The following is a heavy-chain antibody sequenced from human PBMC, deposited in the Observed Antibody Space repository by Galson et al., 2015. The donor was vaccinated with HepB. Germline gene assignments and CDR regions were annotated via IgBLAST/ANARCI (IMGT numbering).Heavy chain of an antibody. V-gene: IGHV1-18*01. D-gene: IGHD3-9*01. CDR3: ARGVDYDILTGYHDAFDI. CDR2: ISAYNGNT. J-gene: IGHJ3*02. Sequence: SVKVSCKASGYTFTSYGISWVRQAPGQGLEWMGWISAYNGNTNYAQKLQGRVTMATDTSTSTAYMELRSLRSDDTAVYYCARGVDYDILTGYHDAFDIWGQGTMVTVSS. CDR1: GYTFTSYG.